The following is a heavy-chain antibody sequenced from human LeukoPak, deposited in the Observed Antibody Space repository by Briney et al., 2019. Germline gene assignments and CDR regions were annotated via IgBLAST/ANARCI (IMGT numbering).Heavy chain of an antibody. CDR1: GFTPSSYE. CDR2: ISRSGNAA. V-gene: IGHV3-48*03. D-gene: IGHD2-21*02. Sequence: PRGSLRLSCADPGFTPSSYEMNWVRQAPGKGLGWISYISRSGNAALYADSVNGRFTISRDNAKKTLYLLMNSLGAEDTAVYYCARYCAGDCYEGMDVWGHGTTVTVSS. CDR3: ARYCAGDCYEGMDV. J-gene: IGHJ6*02.